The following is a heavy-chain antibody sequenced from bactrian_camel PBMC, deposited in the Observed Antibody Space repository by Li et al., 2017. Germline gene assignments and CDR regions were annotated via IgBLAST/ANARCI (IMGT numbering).Heavy chain of an antibody. CDR1: GVTYH. CDR2: IYTGGGST. Sequence: DVQLVESGGGSVEAGGSLRLSCTWSGVTYHMGWFRQAPGKGREGVAAIYTGGGSTFYADSVKGRFTIVLGSGRNTMDLQMNDLKPEDTAMYYCAVQRLHPGVRWKGDPGHRL. D-gene: IGHD6*01. J-gene: IGHJ4*01. V-gene: IGHV3S31*01.